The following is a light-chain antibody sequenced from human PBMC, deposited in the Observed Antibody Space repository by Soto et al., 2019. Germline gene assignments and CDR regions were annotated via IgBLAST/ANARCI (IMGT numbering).Light chain of an antibody. J-gene: IGLJ2*01. CDR3: CSYASGASVV. CDR2: EDI. Sequence: QSALTQPASVSGSPGQSITISGTGTSSDIGRYNLVSWYQQHPGKAPKLIIYEDIERPSGVSDRFSGSKSGNTASLTISGLQTEDEADYYFCSYASGASVVFGGGTKLTVL. CDR1: SSDIGRYNL. V-gene: IGLV2-23*01.